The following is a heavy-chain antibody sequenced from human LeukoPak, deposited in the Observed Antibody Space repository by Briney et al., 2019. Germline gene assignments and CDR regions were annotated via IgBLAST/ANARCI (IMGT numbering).Heavy chain of an antibody. CDR1: GFTFSSYA. J-gene: IGHJ4*02. CDR2: ISGSGGST. CDR3: AKVPSTSNYGPGDGFDY. V-gene: IGHV3-23*01. Sequence: GGSLRLSCAASGFTFSSYAMSWVRQAPGKGLEWVSAISGSGGSTYYADSVKGRFTISRDNSKNTLYLQMNSLRAEDTAVYYCAKVPSTSNYGPGDGFDYWGQGTLVTVSS. D-gene: IGHD4-11*01.